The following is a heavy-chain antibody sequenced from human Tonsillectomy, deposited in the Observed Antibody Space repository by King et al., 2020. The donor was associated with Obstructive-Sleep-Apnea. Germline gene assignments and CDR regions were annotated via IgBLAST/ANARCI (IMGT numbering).Heavy chain of an antibody. CDR1: GFTFSSYP. V-gene: IGHV3-30-3*01. CDR2: ISYDGRNK. D-gene: IGHD6-13*01. Sequence: VQLVESGGGVVQPGRSLRLSCAASGFTFSSYPMHWVRQAPGKGLEWVAIISYDGRNKYYADSVKGRFTISRDNSKNTLNLQMNDLRAEDTAVYYCARGRGSWSFDYWGQGTLVTVSS. CDR3: ARGRGSWSFDY. J-gene: IGHJ4*02.